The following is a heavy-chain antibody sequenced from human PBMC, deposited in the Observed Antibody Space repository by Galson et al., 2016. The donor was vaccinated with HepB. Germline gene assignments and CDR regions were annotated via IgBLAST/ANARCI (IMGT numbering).Heavy chain of an antibody. CDR1: GFTFSSYG. CDR3: VRPRGGSGVPTFFDN. D-gene: IGHD2-15*01. Sequence: SLRLSCAASGFTFSSYGMHWVRQAPGKGLEWVAVISYDGSNKYYADSVKGRFTISRDNSKNTLYLQMDSLRIEDTAVYYCVRPRGGSGVPTFFDNWGQGTLVTVSS. J-gene: IGHJ4*02. CDR2: ISYDGSNK. V-gene: IGHV3-30*03.